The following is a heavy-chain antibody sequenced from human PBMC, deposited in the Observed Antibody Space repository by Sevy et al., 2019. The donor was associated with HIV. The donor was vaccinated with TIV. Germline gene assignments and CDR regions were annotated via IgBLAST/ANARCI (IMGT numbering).Heavy chain of an antibody. V-gene: IGHV1-8*01. D-gene: IGHD3-3*01. J-gene: IGHJ6*02. CDR1: GYSFTNFD. CDR2: MNPNNGNT. CDR3: ARARLDYEFWSGSYFSRAPWGYKYYAMDV. Sequence: ASVKVSCKAAGYSFTNFDINWVRQATGQGLEWMGWMNPNNGNTHYAQKFQGRVTMTRSSSANTAYMELSSLTSEDTAIHYCARARLDYEFWSGSYFSRAPWGYKYYAMDVWGQGTTVTVSS.